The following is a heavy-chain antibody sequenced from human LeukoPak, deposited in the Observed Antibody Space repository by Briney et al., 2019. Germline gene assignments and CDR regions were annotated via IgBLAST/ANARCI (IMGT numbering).Heavy chain of an antibody. J-gene: IGHJ4*02. CDR1: GFPLSRDS. CDR2: IGPDGTTT. V-gene: IGHV3-74*01. CDR3: ASDVAYKFDY. Sequence: GGSLRLSCAASGFPLSRDSMHWVRQSPGEGLVWLSRIGPDGTTTNYADSVKGRFTISRDNAKNTLYLQMNSLRDEDTAVYYCASDVAYKFDYWGQGTRVTFSS. D-gene: IGHD1-1*01.